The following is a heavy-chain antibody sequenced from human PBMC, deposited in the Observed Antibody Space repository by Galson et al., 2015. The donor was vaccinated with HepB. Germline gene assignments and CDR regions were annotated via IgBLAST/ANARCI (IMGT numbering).Heavy chain of an antibody. D-gene: IGHD3-16*01. J-gene: IGHJ4*02. CDR2: VWSDGYKK. V-gene: IGHV3-33*06. Sequence: SLRLSCAASGFTFSNSGMHWVRQAPGKGLEWVAVVWSDGYKKYYADSVQGRFTISRDNSKNKLFLQMDSLRAEDTAVYYCAKDAYRSSYYFDFWGQGTVVTVSS. CDR1: GFTFSNSG. CDR3: AKDAYRSSYYFDF.